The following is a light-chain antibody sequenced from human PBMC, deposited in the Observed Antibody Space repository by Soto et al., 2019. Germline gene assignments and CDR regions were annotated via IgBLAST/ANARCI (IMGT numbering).Light chain of an antibody. V-gene: IGKV1-5*03. CDR3: QQYNSDPPWT. J-gene: IGKJ1*01. CDR2: KAS. Sequence: DIQMTQSPSTLSASVGDRVTITCRASQSISSWLAWYQRKPGKAPKLLIYKASTLESGVPSRFRGSGSGTEFTLTISSLQPDDFATYYCQQYNSDPPWTFGQGTKVDIK. CDR1: QSISSW.